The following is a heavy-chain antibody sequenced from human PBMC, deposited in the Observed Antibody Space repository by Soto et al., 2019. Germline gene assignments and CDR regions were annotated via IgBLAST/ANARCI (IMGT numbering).Heavy chain of an antibody. Sequence: EVQLVESGGGLVQPGGSLRLSCVASGFTFDYYWRHWVRQAPGEGLMWVSRLQTDGSHPDYADSVKGRFTISRDNAKNTLYPQMNNLRAEDTAVYYRARGGDPDYWGQGSLVTVSS. D-gene: IGHD2-21*02. CDR1: GFTFDYYW. CDR3: ARGGDPDY. J-gene: IGHJ4*02. CDR2: LQTDGSHP. V-gene: IGHV3-74*01.